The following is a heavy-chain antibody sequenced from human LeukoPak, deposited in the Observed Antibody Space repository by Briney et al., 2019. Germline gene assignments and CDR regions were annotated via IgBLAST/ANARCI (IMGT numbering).Heavy chain of an antibody. J-gene: IGHJ5*02. CDR3: ARDVYYGSGSYFPPVGWFDP. CDR1: GGSISSYY. D-gene: IGHD3-10*01. V-gene: IGHV4-4*07. CDR2: IYTSGST. Sequence: SETLSLTCTVSGGSISSYYWSWIQQPAGKGLEWIGRIYTSGSTNYNPSLKSRVTMSVDTSKNQFSLKLSSVTAADTAVYYCARDVYYGSGSYFPPVGWFDPWGQGTLVTVSS.